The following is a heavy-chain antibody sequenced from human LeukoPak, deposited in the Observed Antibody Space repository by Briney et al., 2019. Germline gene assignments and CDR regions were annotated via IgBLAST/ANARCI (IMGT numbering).Heavy chain of an antibody. V-gene: IGHV1-2*07. CDR1: GYTFTDYY. CDR3: ARANALYCSSTSCLFDY. D-gene: IGHD2-2*01. J-gene: IGHJ4*02. CDR2: MNPNRGST. Sequence: ASVRVSCAASGYTFTDYYLRWVRQAPGQGLGWMAWMNPNRGSTYYPHNLHDRFTLTRNTSITPAYSELIRLRSDDTPIYSCARANALYCSSTSCLFDYWGQGTLVTVSS.